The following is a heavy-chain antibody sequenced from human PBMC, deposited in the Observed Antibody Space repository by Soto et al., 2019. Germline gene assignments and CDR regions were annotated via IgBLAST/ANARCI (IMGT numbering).Heavy chain of an antibody. D-gene: IGHD3-10*02. V-gene: IGHV3-74*01. Sequence: KGLVWVSRINSDGSSTTYADSVKGRFTISRDNAKNTLYLQMNSLRAEDTAVFFFQAEDGIRDVRSVSAFLLNRSSDL. CDR3: QAEDGIRDVRSVSAFLLNRSSDL. CDR2: INSDGSST. J-gene: IGHJ2*01.